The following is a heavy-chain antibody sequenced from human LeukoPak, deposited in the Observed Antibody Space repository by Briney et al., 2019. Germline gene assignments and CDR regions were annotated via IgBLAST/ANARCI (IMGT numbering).Heavy chain of an antibody. Sequence: PGRSLRLSCAASGFTFSSYAMHWVRQAPGKGLEWVAVISYDGSNKYYADSVKGRFTISRDNSKNTLYLQMNSLRAEDTAVYYCARDSYYYGSGSYYSDWGHGTLVTVSS. D-gene: IGHD3-10*01. CDR3: ARDSYYYGSGSYYSD. CDR2: ISYDGSNK. J-gene: IGHJ4*01. V-gene: IGHV3-30-3*01. CDR1: GFTFSSYA.